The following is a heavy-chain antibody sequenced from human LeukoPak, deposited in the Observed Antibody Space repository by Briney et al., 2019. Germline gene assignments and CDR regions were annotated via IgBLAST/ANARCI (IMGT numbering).Heavy chain of an antibody. V-gene: IGHV3-74*01. CDR2: INSDGSST. CDR1: GFTFDDYA. Sequence: PGGSLRLSCAASGFTFDDYAMHWVRQAPGKGLVWVSRINSDGSSTSYADSVKGRFTISRDNAKNTLYLQMNSLRAEDTAVYYCARPLDGYSYYGMDVWGQGTTVTVSS. D-gene: IGHD3-22*01. J-gene: IGHJ6*02. CDR3: ARPLDGYSYYGMDV.